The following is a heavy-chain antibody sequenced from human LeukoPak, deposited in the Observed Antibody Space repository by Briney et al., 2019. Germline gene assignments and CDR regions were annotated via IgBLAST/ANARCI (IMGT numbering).Heavy chain of an antibody. CDR2: IYYSGST. Sequence: SETLSLTCTVSGGSIRSSSYYWGWIRQPPGKGLEWIGSIYYSGSTYYNPSLKSRVTISVDTSKNQFSLKLSSVTAADTAVYYCARGRAYYDSSGYYYVDYWGQGTLVTVSS. CDR3: ARGRAYYDSSGYYYVDY. D-gene: IGHD3-22*01. V-gene: IGHV4-39*07. J-gene: IGHJ4*02. CDR1: GGSIRSSSYY.